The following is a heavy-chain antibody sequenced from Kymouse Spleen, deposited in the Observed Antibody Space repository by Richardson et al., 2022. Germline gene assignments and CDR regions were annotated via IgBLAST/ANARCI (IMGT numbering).Heavy chain of an antibody. Sequence: QLQLQESGPGLVKPSETLSLTCTVSGGSISSSSYYWGWIRQPPGKGLEWIGSIYYSGSTYYNPSLKSRVTISVDTSKNQFSLKLSSVTAADTAVYYCARQGRGYSYGYNFDYWGQGTLVTVSS. D-gene: IGHD5-18,IGHD5-18*01. V-gene: IGHV4-39*01. J-gene: IGHJ4*02. CDR1: GGSISSSSYY. CDR3: ARQGRGYSYGYNFDY. CDR2: IYYSGST.